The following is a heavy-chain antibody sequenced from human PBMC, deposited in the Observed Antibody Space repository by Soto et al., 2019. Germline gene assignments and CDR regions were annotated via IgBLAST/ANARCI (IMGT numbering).Heavy chain of an antibody. CDR3: ASLSPRDIVVVPAADAFDI. V-gene: IGHV4-39*07. J-gene: IGHJ3*02. D-gene: IGHD2-2*01. CDR2: IYYSGRT. CDR1: GGSISSSSYY. Sequence: SETLSLTCTVSGGSISSSSYYWGWIRQPPGKGLEWIGSIYYSGRTYYNPSLKSRVTISVDTSKNQFSLKLSSVTAADTAVYYCASLSPRDIVVVPAADAFDIWGQGTMVTVSS.